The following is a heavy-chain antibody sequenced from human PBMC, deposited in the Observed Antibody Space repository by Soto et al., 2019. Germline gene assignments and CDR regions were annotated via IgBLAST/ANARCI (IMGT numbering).Heavy chain of an antibody. CDR2: ISYDGSNK. D-gene: IGHD6-13*01. CDR1: GFTFSSYA. J-gene: IGHJ6*02. V-gene: IGHV3-30-3*01. Sequence: PGGSLRLSCAASGFTFSSYAMSWVRQAPGKGLEWVAVISYDGSNKYYADSVKGRFTISRDNSKNTLYLQMNSLRAEDTAVYYCAREFGAQQQGYYYYYYGMDVWGQGTTVTVSS. CDR3: AREFGAQQQGYYYYYYGMDV.